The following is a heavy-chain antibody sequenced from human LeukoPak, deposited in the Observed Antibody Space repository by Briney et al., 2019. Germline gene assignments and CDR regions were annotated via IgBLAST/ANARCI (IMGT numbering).Heavy chain of an antibody. CDR2: ISGSGGST. CDR3: AKDTRGGGSGSYYLDY. J-gene: IGHJ4*02. V-gene: IGHV3-23*01. CDR1: GFTFSSYA. D-gene: IGHD3-10*01. Sequence: GGSLRLSCAASGFTFSSYAMSWVRQAPGKGLEWVSAISGSGGSTYYADSVKGRFPISRDNSKNTLYLQMNSLRAEDTAVYYCAKDTRGGGSGSYYLDYWGQGTLVTVSS.